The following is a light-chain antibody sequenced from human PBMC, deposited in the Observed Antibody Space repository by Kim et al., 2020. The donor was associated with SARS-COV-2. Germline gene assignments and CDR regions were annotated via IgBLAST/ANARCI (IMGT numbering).Light chain of an antibody. V-gene: IGLV2-23*02. CDR3: CSYAGREV. CDR2: EVS. Sequence: QSVLTQPASVSGSPGQSITISCTGTSSDVGSYNLVSWYQQHPGKAPILMIYEVSKRPSGVSNRFSGSKSGNTASLTISGLQAEDEADYYCCSYAGREVFGGGTQLTVL. J-gene: IGLJ3*02. CDR1: SSDVGSYNL.